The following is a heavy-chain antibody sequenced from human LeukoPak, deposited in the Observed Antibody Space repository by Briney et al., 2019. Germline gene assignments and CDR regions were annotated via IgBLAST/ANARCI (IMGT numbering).Heavy chain of an antibody. Sequence: EFGPTLVKPTQTLTLTCTFSGFSLTTGGVGVGWIRQPPGKALEWLALIYWNDDTPYIPFLENRLTITKDTSKNQVVLTMTNMDPVDTATYYCAHRRREDRVTTGFDHWGQGILVTVSS. D-gene: IGHD4-17*01. CDR1: GFSLTTGGVG. J-gene: IGHJ4*02. CDR3: AHRRREDRVTTGFDH. V-gene: IGHV2-5*01. CDR2: IYWNDDT.